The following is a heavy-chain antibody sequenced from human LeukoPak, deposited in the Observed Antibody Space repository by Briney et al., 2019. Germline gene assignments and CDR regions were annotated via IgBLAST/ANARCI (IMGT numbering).Heavy chain of an antibody. D-gene: IGHD5-18*01. CDR2: IWYDVSNK. Sequence: VRSLRLSCAASGFTFSSYGMHWVRQAPGKGLEWVAVIWYDVSNKYYADSVKGRFTISRDNSKNTLYLQMNSLRAEDTAVYYCARAKYSYGLYYFDYWGQGTLVTVSS. J-gene: IGHJ4*02. CDR1: GFTFSSYG. V-gene: IGHV3-33*01. CDR3: ARAKYSYGLYYFDY.